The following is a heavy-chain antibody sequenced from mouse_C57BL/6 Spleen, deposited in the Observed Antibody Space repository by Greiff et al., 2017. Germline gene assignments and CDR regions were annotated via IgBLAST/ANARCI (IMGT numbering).Heavy chain of an antibody. J-gene: IGHJ2*01. V-gene: IGHV1-15*01. Sequence: VKLQQSGAELVRPGASVTLSCKASGYTFTDYEMHWVKQTPVHGLEWIGAIDPETGGTAYNQKFKGKAILTADKSSSTASMELRSLTSEASAVYYCTRYGYDNYWGQGTTLTVSS. CDR3: TRYGYDNY. D-gene: IGHD2-2*01. CDR2: IDPETGGT. CDR1: GYTFTDYE.